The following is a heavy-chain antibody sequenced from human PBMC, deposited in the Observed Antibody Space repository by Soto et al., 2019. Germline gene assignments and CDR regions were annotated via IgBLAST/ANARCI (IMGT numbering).Heavy chain of an antibody. Sequence: EVQLLESGGGLVQPGGSPRLSCAASGFTFSIHAMTWVRQAPGKGLEWVSTISGSGGSTYYADSVKGRFIISRDNSKNTLYLQMNILRAEDTAVYYCAKGTSNLDYWGQGTLVTVSS. CDR3: AKGTSNLDY. V-gene: IGHV3-23*01. J-gene: IGHJ4*02. CDR1: GFTFSIHA. CDR2: ISGSGGST. D-gene: IGHD2-2*01.